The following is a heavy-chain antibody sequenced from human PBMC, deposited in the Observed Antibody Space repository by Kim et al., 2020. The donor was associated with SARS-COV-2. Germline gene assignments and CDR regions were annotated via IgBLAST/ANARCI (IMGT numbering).Heavy chain of an antibody. CDR1: GFTFSSYA. D-gene: IGHD1-20*01. CDR3: ARGADNLYYYYYGMDV. J-gene: IGHJ6*02. CDR2: ISYDGSNK. V-gene: IGHV3-30*04. Sequence: GGSLRLSCAASGFTFSSYAMHWVRQAPGKGLEWVAVISYDGSNKYYADSVKGRFTISRDNSKNTLYLQMNSLRAEDTAVYYCARGADNLYYYYYGMDVWGQGTTVTVSS.